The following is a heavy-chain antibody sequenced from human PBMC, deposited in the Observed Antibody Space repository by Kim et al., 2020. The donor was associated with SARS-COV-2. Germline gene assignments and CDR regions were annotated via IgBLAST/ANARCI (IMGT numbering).Heavy chain of an antibody. CDR1: GYTFTSYY. J-gene: IGHJ6*02. CDR2: INPSGGST. D-gene: IGHD3-16*01. Sequence: ASVKVSCKASGYTFTSYYMHWVRQAPGQGLEWMGIINPSGGSTSYAQKFQGRVTMTRDTSTSTVYMELSSLRSEDTAVYYCARGGISPSSDYYYGMDVWGQGTTVTVSS. CDR3: ARGGISPSSDYYYGMDV. V-gene: IGHV1-46*01.